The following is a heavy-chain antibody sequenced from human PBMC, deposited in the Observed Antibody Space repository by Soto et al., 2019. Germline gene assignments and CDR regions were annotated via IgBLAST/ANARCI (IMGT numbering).Heavy chain of an antibody. Sequence: LALTCNVSGGSISSYYWSWIRQPAGKGLEWIWRIYTSGSTNYNPSLKSRVTMSVDTSKNQFSLKLSSVTAADTAVYYCARDWRSGSHGFDHWRHRTLATVSS. CDR1: GGSISSYY. D-gene: IGHD3-10*01. J-gene: IGHJ5*02. V-gene: IGHV4-4*07. CDR3: ARDWRSGSHGFDH. CDR2: IYTSGST.